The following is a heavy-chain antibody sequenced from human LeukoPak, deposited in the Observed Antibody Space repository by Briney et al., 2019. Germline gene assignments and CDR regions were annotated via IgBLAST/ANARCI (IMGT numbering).Heavy chain of an antibody. J-gene: IGHJ5*02. CDR2: INAHNGNT. V-gene: IGHV1-18*01. D-gene: IGHD4-17*01. CDR3: ERGPSVTTDWFDP. CDR1: GYSFRNYG. Sequence: ASVKVSCKASGYSFRNYGLNWVRQAPGQGLVWLGWINAHNGNTHYAQKVQGRVTMTTDASTSTAYRALRELRCEDTRVYYCERGPSVTTDWFDPWGQGTLVTVSS.